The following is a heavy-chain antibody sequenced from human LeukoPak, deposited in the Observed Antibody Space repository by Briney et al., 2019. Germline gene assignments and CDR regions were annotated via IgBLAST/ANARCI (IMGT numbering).Heavy chain of an antibody. D-gene: IGHD3-10*01. Sequence: SVKVSCKASGGTFSSYAISWVRQAPGQGLEWMGGIIPIFGTANYAQKFQGRVTITADKSTSTAYMELSSLRSEDTAVYYCARVFDSGSQAYFYYMDVWGKGTTVTIFS. V-gene: IGHV1-69*06. CDR1: GGTFSSYA. CDR2: IIPIFGTA. CDR3: ARVFDSGSQAYFYYMDV. J-gene: IGHJ6*03.